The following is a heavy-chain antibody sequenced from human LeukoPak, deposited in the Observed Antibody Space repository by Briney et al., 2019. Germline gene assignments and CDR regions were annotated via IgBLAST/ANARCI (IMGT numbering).Heavy chain of an antibody. CDR2: IIPIFGTA. Sequence: ASVKVSCKASGYTFTTYGISWVRQAPGQGLEWMGRIIPIFGTANYAQKFQGRVTITTDESTSTAYMELSSLRSEDTAVYYCARGILRYDYLDYWGQGTLVIVSS. CDR1: GYTFTTYG. J-gene: IGHJ4*02. CDR3: ARGILRYDYLDY. V-gene: IGHV1-69*05. D-gene: IGHD2-2*01.